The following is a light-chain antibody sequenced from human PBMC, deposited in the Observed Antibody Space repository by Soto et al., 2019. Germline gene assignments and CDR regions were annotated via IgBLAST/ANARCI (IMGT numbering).Light chain of an antibody. J-gene: IGLJ1*01. Sequence: QSVLTQPASVSGSPGQSITISCTGTSSDIGAYNYVSWYRQHPGKAPQLLIYDVNNRPSGVSHRFSGSKSGNTASLTISGLQSEDEADYFCTSYTGSNTLEVFGAGTKVTVL. CDR2: DVN. V-gene: IGLV2-14*03. CDR3: TSYTGSNTLEV. CDR1: SSDIGAYNY.